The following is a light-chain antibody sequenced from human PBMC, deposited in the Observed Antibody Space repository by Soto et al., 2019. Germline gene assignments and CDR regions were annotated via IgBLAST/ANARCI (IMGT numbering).Light chain of an antibody. V-gene: IGKV1-9*01. CDR1: QGISSY. CDR2: AVS. J-gene: IGKJ4*01. CDR3: HQLNSYRLT. Sequence: DIQLPQSPSFLSASVGDRVTITCRSSQGISSYFAWYQQKPGKATKLLIYAVSTLQSGVPSRVSGSASGTEFTLTFSSLQPEDFATYYCHQLNSYRLTFGGGTKVEIK.